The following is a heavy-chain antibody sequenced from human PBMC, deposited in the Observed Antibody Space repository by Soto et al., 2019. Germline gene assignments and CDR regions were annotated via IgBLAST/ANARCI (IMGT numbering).Heavy chain of an antibody. D-gene: IGHD4-4*01. CDR1: GDTFGRFT. J-gene: IGHJ5*02. V-gene: IGHV1-69*13. CDR3: ARDPSTINKLIGVWFDP. CDR2: IKPISDIT. Sequence: ASVNVSCKASGDTFGRFTIKWVRQAPGQGLEWMGGIKPISDITNYAQRFQGRVTFTADASTSTVYLELSSLRSEDTAMYYCARDPSTINKLIGVWFDPWGQGTLVTVSS.